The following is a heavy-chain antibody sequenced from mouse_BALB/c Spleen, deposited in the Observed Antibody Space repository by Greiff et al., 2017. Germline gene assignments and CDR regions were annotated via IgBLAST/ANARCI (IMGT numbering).Heavy chain of an antibody. CDR3: AREGGFTTVVPSYWYFDV. CDR1: GYTFTSYW. D-gene: IGHD1-1*01. V-gene: IGHV1S81*02. CDR2: INPSNGRT. J-gene: IGHJ1*01. Sequence: QVQLQQPGAELVKPGASVKLSCKASGYTFTSYWMHWVKQRPGQGLEWIGEINPSNGRTNYNEKFKSKATLTVDKSFSTAYMQLSSLTSEDSAVYYCAREGGFTTVVPSYWYFDVWGAGTTVTVSS.